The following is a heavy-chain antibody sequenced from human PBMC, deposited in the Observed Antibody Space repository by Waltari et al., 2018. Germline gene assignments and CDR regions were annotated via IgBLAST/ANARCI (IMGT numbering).Heavy chain of an antibody. CDR2: IYPDDSET. CDR3: VRQVGVNWFDP. J-gene: IGHJ5*02. V-gene: IGHV5-51*01. CDR1: GYQFSSYC. D-gene: IGHD1-26*01. Sequence: EVQLVQSGAEVRKPGESLKISCTGSGYQFSSYCLAWVRQMPGKGLEWVGIIYPDDSETRYSPSFQGQVTISADKSKNTAYLQWSRLKTSDSAKYFCVRQVGVNWFDPWGQGTRVIVSS.